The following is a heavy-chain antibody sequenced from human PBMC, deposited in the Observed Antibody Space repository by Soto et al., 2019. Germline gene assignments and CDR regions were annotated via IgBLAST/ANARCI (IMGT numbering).Heavy chain of an antibody. CDR3: ARVGGYDRGFDY. CDR1: GGSISSSSYY. V-gene: IGHV4-31*03. J-gene: IGHJ4*02. CDR2: IYYSGST. Sequence: SETLSLTCTVSGGSISSSSYYWGWIRQHPGKGLEWIGYIYYSGSTYYNPSLKSRVTISVDTSKNQFSLKLSSVTAADTAVYYCARVGGYDRGFDYWGQGTLVTVSS. D-gene: IGHD5-12*01.